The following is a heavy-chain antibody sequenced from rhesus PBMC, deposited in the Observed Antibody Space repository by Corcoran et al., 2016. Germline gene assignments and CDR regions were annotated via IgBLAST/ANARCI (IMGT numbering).Heavy chain of an antibody. V-gene: IGHV1-200*01. CDR2: INPSNGNT. Sequence: YINWVRQAPGQVLEWIGWINPSNGNTGYAQKFQGRVTMTRDTSTSTAYMELSSLRSEDTAVYYCTSLRYSWNHPFDYWGQGVLVTVSS. D-gene: IGHD1-1*01. J-gene: IGHJ4*01. CDR1: Y. CDR3: TSLRYSWNHPFDY.